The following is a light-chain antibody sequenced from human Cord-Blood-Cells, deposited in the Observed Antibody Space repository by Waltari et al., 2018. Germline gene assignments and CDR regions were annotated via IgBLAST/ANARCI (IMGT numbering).Light chain of an antibody. CDR3: CSYAGSRV. Sequence: QSALTQPASVSGSPGQSITIPCTGTSSDVGSYNLVSWYQQHPGKAPKLMIYEGSKRPSGVSTRFSGSKSGNTASLTISGLQAEDEADYYCCSYAGSRVFGGGTKLTVL. J-gene: IGLJ3*02. V-gene: IGLV2-23*01. CDR1: SSDVGSYNL. CDR2: EGS.